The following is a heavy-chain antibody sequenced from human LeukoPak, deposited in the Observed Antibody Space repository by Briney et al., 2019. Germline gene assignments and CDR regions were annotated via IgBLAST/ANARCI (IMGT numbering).Heavy chain of an antibody. J-gene: IGHJ4*02. V-gene: IGHV3-33*08. CDR1: GFTFSIYA. D-gene: IGHD3-22*01. CDR3: ARDKPPPYYYDSSGIFDY. CDR2: IWYDGSNK. Sequence: GGSLRLSCAASGFTFSIYAMSWVRQAPGKGLEWVAVIWYDGSNKYYADSVKGRFTISRDNSKNTLYLQMNSLRAEDTAVYYCARDKPPPYYYDSSGIFDYWGQGTLVTVSS.